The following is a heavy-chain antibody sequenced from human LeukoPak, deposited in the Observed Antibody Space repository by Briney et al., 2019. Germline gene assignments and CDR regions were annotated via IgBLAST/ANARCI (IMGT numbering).Heavy chain of an antibody. CDR1: GGTFSSYA. Sequence: ASVKVSCKASGGTFSSYAISWVRQAPGQGLEGMGGIIPIFGTANYAQKFQGRVTITADESTSTAYMELSSLRSEDTAVYYCARTLNYCSSTSCTWDPVGYWGQGTLVTVSS. D-gene: IGHD2-2*01. CDR2: IIPIFGTA. J-gene: IGHJ4*02. CDR3: ARTLNYCSSTSCTWDPVGY. V-gene: IGHV1-69*13.